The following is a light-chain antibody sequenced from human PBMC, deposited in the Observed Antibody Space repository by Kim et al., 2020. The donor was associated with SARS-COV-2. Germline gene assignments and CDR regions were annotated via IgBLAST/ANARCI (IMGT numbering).Light chain of an antibody. V-gene: IGLV3-21*04. J-gene: IGLJ2*01. CDR2: YDS. CDR1: NIGSKS. Sequence: APGKTARSTWGGNNIGSKSVHWYQQKPGQAPVLVIYYDSYRPSGIPERFSGSNSGNTATLTISRVEAGDEADYYCQVWDSSSDHVVFGGGTQLTVL. CDR3: QVWDSSSDHVV.